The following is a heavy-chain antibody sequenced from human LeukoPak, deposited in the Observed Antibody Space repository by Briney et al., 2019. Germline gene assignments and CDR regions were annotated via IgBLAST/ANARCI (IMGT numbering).Heavy chain of an antibody. V-gene: IGHV4-4*07. Sequence: SETLSLTCTVSGGSISSCYWSWIRQPAGKGLEWIGRIYTSGSTNYNPSLKSRVTISVDTSKNQFSLKLSSVTAADTAVYYCARDPGDSSYGLDYWGQGTLVTVSS. CDR2: IYTSGST. CDR1: GGSISSCY. CDR3: ARDPGDSSYGLDY. J-gene: IGHJ4*02. D-gene: IGHD5-18*01.